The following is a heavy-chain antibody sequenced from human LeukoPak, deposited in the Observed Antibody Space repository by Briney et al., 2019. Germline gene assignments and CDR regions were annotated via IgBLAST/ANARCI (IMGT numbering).Heavy chain of an antibody. CDR1: GFSFETYA. Sequence: PGRPLRLSCAASGFSFETYAINWVRQAPGKGLEWVAVISYDGSETKYADSVQGRFTVSRDNSKSTLFLQMNSLRPEDTAVYFCSRGVSYFYDAVGPYGQNYYGLDVWGQGTTVTVS. D-gene: IGHD3-22*01. V-gene: IGHV3-30*04. J-gene: IGHJ6*02. CDR2: ISYDGSET. CDR3: SRGVSYFYDAVGPYGQNYYGLDV.